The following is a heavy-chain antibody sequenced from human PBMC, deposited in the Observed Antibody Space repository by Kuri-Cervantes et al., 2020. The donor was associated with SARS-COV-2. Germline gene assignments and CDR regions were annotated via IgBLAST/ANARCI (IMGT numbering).Heavy chain of an antibody. V-gene: IGHV3-23*01. CDR1: GFMFMNYD. CDR3: AKSLAYCGRGCYWAFDY. D-gene: IGHD2-21*02. Sequence: GGSLRLSCKGSGFMFMNYDMGWVRQAPGRGLEWVSIISGSGTGTYFADSVKGRFTMSRDNYKNTVFLQMNSLTADDTAVYYCAKSLAYCGRGCYWAFDYWGQGALVTVS. J-gene: IGHJ4*02. CDR2: ISGSGTGT.